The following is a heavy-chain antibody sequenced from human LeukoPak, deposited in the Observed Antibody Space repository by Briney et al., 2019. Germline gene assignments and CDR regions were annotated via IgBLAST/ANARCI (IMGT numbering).Heavy chain of an antibody. V-gene: IGHV4-59*12. Sequence: SETLSLTCTVSGGSISSYYWSWIRQPPGKGLEWIGYIYYSGSTNYNPSLKSRVTISVDTSKNQFSLKLSSVTAADTAVYYCARDRHCSGGSCYSSTLYNWFDPWGQGTLVTVSS. J-gene: IGHJ5*02. CDR3: ARDRHCSGGSCYSSTLYNWFDP. D-gene: IGHD2-15*01. CDR2: IYYSGST. CDR1: GGSISSYY.